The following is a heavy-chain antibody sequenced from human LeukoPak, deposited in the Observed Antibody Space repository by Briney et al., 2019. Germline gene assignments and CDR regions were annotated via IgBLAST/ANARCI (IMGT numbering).Heavy chain of an antibody. D-gene: IGHD5-18*01. CDR2: VYMGGTT. CDR3: ARGLLRDGYTYSYSFDY. J-gene: IGHJ4*02. CDR1: GFTVSTNY. Sequence: GGSLRLSCAASGFTVSTNYMNWVRQAPGKGLEWVSVVYMGGTTYYADSVKGRFTISRDITKNTIYLQMNNLRAEDMAVYYCARGLLRDGYTYSYSFDYWGQGTLVTVSS. V-gene: IGHV3-66*01.